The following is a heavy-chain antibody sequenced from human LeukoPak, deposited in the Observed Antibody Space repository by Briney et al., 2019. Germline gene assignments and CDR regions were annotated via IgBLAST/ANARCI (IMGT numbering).Heavy chain of an antibody. V-gene: IGHV3-23*01. CDR2: ISGSGDNT. CDR3: AKGSYYDSSGSFYFDY. CDR1: GFTFSSYA. Sequence: GGSLRLSCAASGFTFSSYAMSWVRQAPGKGLEWVSGISGSGDNTYYADSVKGRFTISRDNSKNTLYVQVNSLGTEDMAAYYCAKGSYYDSSGSFYFDYWGQGTLVTVSS. J-gene: IGHJ4*02. D-gene: IGHD3-22*01.